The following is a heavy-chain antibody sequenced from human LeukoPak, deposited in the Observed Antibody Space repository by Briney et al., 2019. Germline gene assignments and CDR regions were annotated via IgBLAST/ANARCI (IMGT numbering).Heavy chain of an antibody. Sequence: SETLSLTCAVYGGSFSGYYWSWIRQPPGKGLEWIGEINHSGSTNYNPSLKSRVTISVDTSKNQFSLKLSSVTAADTAVYYCARHRKWLVPDYFDYWGQGTLVTVSS. CDR2: INHSGST. V-gene: IGHV4-34*01. CDR3: ARHRKWLVPDYFDY. D-gene: IGHD6-19*01. CDR1: GGSFSGYY. J-gene: IGHJ4*02.